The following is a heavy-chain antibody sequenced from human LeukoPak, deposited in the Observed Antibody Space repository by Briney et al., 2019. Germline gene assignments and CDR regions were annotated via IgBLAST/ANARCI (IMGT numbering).Heavy chain of an antibody. V-gene: IGHV1-46*03. CDR1: GYTFTSYH. CDR3: ARGAEAGRRFDY. CDR2: IQPSGGST. Sequence: ASVKVSCKASGYTFTSYHMHWVRQAPGQGLEWMGIIQPSGGSTSYAQKFQGRVNMTRDTSTSTVYMELSSLRSEDTAVYYCARGAEAGRRFDYWGQGTLVTVSS. J-gene: IGHJ4*02. D-gene: IGHD6-19*01.